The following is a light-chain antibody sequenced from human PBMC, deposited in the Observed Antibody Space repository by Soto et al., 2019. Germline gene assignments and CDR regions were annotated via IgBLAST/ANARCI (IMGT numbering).Light chain of an antibody. Sequence: EIVLTQSPATLSLSPGERATLSCRASQSVTSYLAWYQQKPGQAPRLLIYDASNRATGIPARFSGSGSGTDFTLTISSLEPEDFAVYYCQQRSKWPSGCTFGQGTKLEIK. CDR2: DAS. V-gene: IGKV3-11*01. CDR1: QSVTSY. J-gene: IGKJ2*02. CDR3: QQRSKWPSGCT.